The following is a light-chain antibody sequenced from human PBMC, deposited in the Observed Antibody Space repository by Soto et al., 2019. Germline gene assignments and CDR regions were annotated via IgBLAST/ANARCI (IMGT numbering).Light chain of an antibody. CDR1: SSNIGSNA. CDR3: AAWDDTLNAWV. CDR2: SDH. J-gene: IGLJ3*02. Sequence: QSVLTQPPSASGTPGQRVTISCSGSSSNIGSNAVTWYQHFPGTAPKVLIYSDHQRPSGVPDRFSGSKSGTSASLAISGLRAEDEADYFCAAWDDTLNAWVFGGGTKLTVL. V-gene: IGLV1-44*01.